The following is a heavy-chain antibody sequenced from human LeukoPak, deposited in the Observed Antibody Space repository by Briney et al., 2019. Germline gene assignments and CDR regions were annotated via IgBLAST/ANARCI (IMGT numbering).Heavy chain of an antibody. J-gene: IGHJ4*02. D-gene: IGHD5-12*01. CDR3: ARLVADSVKRYFDY. V-gene: IGHV4-59*01. Sequence: PSETLSLTCTVSGGSISSYYWSWIRQPPGKGLEWIGYIHYSGSTNSNPSLRSRVTISVDTSKKQFSLKLNSVTAADTAVHYCARLVADSVKRYFDYWGQGTLVTVSS. CDR2: IHYSGST. CDR1: GGSISSYY.